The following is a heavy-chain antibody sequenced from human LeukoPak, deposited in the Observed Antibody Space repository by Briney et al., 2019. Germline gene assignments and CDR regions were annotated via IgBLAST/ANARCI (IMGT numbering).Heavy chain of an antibody. CDR3: ARVCPVTKFLIPSWYFDL. J-gene: IGHJ2*01. D-gene: IGHD4-17*01. CDR2: IRYDGSNR. CDR1: GFTFSSYG. V-gene: IGHV3-30*02. Sequence: PGGSLRLSCAASGFTFSSYGMHWVRQAPGKGLEWVAFIRYDGSNRYYADSVKGRFTISRDNAKNSLYLQMNSLRAEDTAVYYCARVCPVTKFLIPSWYFDLWGRGTLVTVSS.